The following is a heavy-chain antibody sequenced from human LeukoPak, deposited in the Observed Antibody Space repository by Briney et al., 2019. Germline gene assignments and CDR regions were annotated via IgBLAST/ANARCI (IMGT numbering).Heavy chain of an antibody. CDR2: IRSKTNSYAT. CDR1: GFTFSGSA. J-gene: IGHJ6*03. Sequence: GGSLRPSCAASGFTFSGSAMHWVRQASGKGLEWVGRIRSKTNSYATSYAASVKGRFALSRDDSKNTAYLQMNSLRAEDTAVYYCARAPPVRFLEYYFYYMDVWGKGTTVAVSS. D-gene: IGHD3-3*01. CDR3: ARAPPVRFLEYYFYYMDV. V-gene: IGHV3-73*01.